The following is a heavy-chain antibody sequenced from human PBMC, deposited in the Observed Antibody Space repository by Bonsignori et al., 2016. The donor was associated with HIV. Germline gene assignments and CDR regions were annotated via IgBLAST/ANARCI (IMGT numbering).Heavy chain of an antibody. CDR2: VFYVGST. V-gene: IGHV4-30-4*01. J-gene: IGHJ4*02. Sequence: WIRQPPGKGLEWIGYVFYVGSTNYNPSLKSRLTISVDTSKNQFSLKLSSVTAADTAVYYCARYSGTLSGGHYFDYWGQGTLVTVSS. CDR3: ARYSGTLSGGHYFDY. D-gene: IGHD1-26*01.